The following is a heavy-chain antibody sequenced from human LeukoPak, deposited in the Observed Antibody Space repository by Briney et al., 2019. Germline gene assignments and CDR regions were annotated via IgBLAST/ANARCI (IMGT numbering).Heavy chain of an antibody. CDR3: ARHLTVPYCSSTSCYTYYYYMDV. J-gene: IGHJ6*03. Sequence: GESLKISCKGSGYSFTSYWIGWVRQMPGKGLEWMGIIYPGDSDTRYSPSFQGQVTISADKSISTAYLQWSSLKASDTAMYYCARHLTVPYCSSTSCYTYYYYMDVWGKGTTVTVSS. V-gene: IGHV5-51*01. D-gene: IGHD2-2*02. CDR1: GYSFTSYW. CDR2: IYPGDSDT.